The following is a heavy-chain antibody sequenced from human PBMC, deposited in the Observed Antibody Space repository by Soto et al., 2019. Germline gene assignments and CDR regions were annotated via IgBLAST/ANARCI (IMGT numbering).Heavy chain of an antibody. Sequence: SETLSLTCTVSGGSISSGDYYWSWIRQHPGKGLEWIGYIYYSGSTYYNPSLKSRVTISVDTSKNQFSLKLSSVTAADTAVYYCVRDDIGLGLDYWGLGTLVTVSS. CDR3: VRDDIGLGLDY. J-gene: IGHJ4*02. CDR2: IYYSGST. D-gene: IGHD1-26*01. CDR1: GGSISSGDYY. V-gene: IGHV4-31*03.